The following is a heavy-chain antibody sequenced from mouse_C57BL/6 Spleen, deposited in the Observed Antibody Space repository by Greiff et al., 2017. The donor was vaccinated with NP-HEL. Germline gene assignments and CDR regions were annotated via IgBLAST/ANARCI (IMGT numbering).Heavy chain of an antibody. D-gene: IGHD1-1*01. Sequence: QVQLQQSGAELVRPGASVTLSCKASGYTFTDYEMHWVKQTPVHGLEWIGAIDPETGGTAYNQKFKGKAILTADKSSSTAYMELLSLTSEDSAVYYCTRTYYYGTCCDYWGQGTTLTVSS. CDR2: IDPETGGT. CDR3: TRTYYYGTCCDY. J-gene: IGHJ2*01. CDR1: GYTFTDYE. V-gene: IGHV1-15*01.